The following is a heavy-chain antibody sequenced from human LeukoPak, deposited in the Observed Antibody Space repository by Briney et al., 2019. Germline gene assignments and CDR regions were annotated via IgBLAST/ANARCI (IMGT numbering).Heavy chain of an antibody. D-gene: IGHD2-8*02. CDR3: ATDHRWSNGMGY. CDR2: FDPEDGET. CDR1: GYTLTELS. Sequence: ASVKVSCKVSGYTLTELSMHWVRQAPGEGLEWMGGFDPEDGETIYAQKFQGRVTMTEDTSTDTAYMELSSLRSEDTAVYYCATDHRWSNGMGYWGQGTLVTVSS. V-gene: IGHV1-24*01. J-gene: IGHJ4*02.